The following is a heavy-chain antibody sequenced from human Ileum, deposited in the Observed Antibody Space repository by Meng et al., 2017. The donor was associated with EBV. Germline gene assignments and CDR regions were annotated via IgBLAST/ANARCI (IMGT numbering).Heavy chain of an antibody. Sequence: QLQLQDVGLGLGKPSGSLSLTCTVSGGSISSSSYYWGWIRQPPGKGLEWIGSIYYSGSTYYNPSLKSRVTISVDTSKNQFSLKMSYVTAADTAVYYCARSIVVVPAAIYYWGQGTLVTVSS. CDR3: ARSIVVVPAAIYY. D-gene: IGHD2-2*01. V-gene: IGHV4-39*01. J-gene: IGHJ4*02. CDR1: GGSISSSSYY. CDR2: IYYSGST.